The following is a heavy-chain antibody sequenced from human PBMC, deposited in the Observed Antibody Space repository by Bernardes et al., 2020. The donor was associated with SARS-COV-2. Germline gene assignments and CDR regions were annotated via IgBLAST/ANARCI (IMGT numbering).Heavy chain of an antibody. D-gene: IGHD1-26*01. Sequence: SESLSLTCTVSGVSMSSYYWSWIRQPPGKELEWIAYIYYSGSTDYNPSFKSRVTISIDTSKNQFSLKLSSVTAADTAMYYCARLRADSLGGGFDSWGQGTLVTVSS. CDR3: ARLRADSLGGGFDS. V-gene: IGHV4-59*08. CDR2: IYYSGST. J-gene: IGHJ4*02. CDR1: GVSMSSYY.